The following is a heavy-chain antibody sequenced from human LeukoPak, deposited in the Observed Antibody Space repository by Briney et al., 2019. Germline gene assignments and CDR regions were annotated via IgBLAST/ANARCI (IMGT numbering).Heavy chain of an antibody. CDR1: GFTFSDDY. CDR3: ARGESFSSGWPYYFDF. D-gene: IGHD6-19*01. J-gene: IGHJ4*02. Sequence: PGGSLRLSCAASGFTFSDDYMNWVRQAPGKGLEWVSYISGSGSYTNYADSVKGRFTISRDNAKNSLYLQMNSLRAEDTAVYYCARGESFSSGWPYYFDFWGQGALVTAS. CDR2: ISGSGSYT. V-gene: IGHV3-11*05.